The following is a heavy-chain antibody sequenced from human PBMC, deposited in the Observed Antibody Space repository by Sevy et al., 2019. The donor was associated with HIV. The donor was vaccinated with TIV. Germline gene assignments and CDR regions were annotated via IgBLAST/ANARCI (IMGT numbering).Heavy chain of an antibody. J-gene: IGHJ4*02. V-gene: IGHV3-11*06. Sequence: GGSLRLSCAASGFTFSDYYLSWIRQAPGKGLEWVSYISGTSRYINYADSLKGRFTISRDNAKNSLYLQMNSLKGEVTAVYYCARRSSSWDYFEYWGQGTLVTVSS. CDR3: ARRSSSWDYFEY. CDR2: ISGTSRYI. CDR1: GFTFSDYY. D-gene: IGHD6-13*01.